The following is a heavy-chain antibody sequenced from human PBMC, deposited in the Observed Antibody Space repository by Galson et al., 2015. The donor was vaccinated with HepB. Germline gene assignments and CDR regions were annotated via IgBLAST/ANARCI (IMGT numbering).Heavy chain of an antibody. Sequence: SVKVSCKASGYTFTSYYMHWVRQAPGQGLEWMGIINPSGGSTSYAQKFQGRVTMTRDTSTSTVYMELSSLRSEDTAVYYCARGGYYDSRDRGGFDYWGQGTLVTVSS. CDR3: ARGGYYDSRDRGGFDY. CDR2: INPSGGST. J-gene: IGHJ4*02. CDR1: GYTFTSYY. D-gene: IGHD3-22*01. V-gene: IGHV1-46*01.